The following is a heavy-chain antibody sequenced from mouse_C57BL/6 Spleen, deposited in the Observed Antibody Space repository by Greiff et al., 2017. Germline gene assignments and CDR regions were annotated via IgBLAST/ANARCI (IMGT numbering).Heavy chain of an antibody. CDR2: IYPGDGDT. Sequence: VQLQQSGAELVQPGASVKISCKASGYAFSSYWMNWVKQRPGKGLEWIGQIYPGDGDTNYNGKFKGKATLTADKSSSTAYMQLSSLTSEDSAVYFCARLYYYGSSYFDYWGQGSTLTVSS. D-gene: IGHD1-1*01. V-gene: IGHV1-80*01. CDR3: ARLYYYGSSYFDY. CDR1: GYAFSSYW. J-gene: IGHJ2*01.